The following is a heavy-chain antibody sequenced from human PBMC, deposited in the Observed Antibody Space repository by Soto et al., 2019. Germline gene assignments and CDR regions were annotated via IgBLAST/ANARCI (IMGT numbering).Heavy chain of an antibody. CDR2: IYWDDDK. Sequence: QITLKESGPTLVKPTQTLTLTCTFSGFSLSTSGVGVGWIRQPPGKALEWLALIYWDDDKRYSPSLKRRLTITKDTSKNQVGLTITNMDPVDTATYYCAHSPYDYILTGSWFGPWCQGTLVTVSS. J-gene: IGHJ5*02. D-gene: IGHD3-9*01. CDR3: AHSPYDYILTGSWFGP. CDR1: GFSLSTSGVG. V-gene: IGHV2-5*02.